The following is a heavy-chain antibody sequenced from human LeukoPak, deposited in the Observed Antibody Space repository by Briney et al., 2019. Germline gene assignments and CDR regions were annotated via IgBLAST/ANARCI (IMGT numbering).Heavy chain of an antibody. CDR1: GFIFSNYW. CDR2: INSDGSST. V-gene: IGHV3-74*01. CDR3: ARVGSNCGGDCYPYAFDV. D-gene: IGHD2-21*02. J-gene: IGHJ3*01. Sequence: PGGSLRLSCAASGFIFSNYWMYWVRQAPGRGLMRVSHINSDGSSTTYADSVKGRFTVSRDNAENMLYLEMNSLSAEDTAVYYCARVGSNCGGDCYPYAFDVWGQGTVVTVSS.